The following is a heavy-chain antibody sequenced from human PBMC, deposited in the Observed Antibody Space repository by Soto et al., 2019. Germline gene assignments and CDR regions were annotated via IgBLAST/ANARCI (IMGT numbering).Heavy chain of an antibody. CDR3: AKEVRYYYDSRGVDAFDI. J-gene: IGHJ3*02. CDR2: ISYHGSDQ. D-gene: IGHD3-22*01. Sequence: QVQLVESRGGVVQPGRSLRLSCAASGFTVSSYGMHWVRQAPGKGLEWVAVISYHGSDQYYADSVKGRYTISRDNSKNTVHLQMNSLRAEDTAVYYCAKEVRYYYDSRGVDAFDIWGQGTVVTVSS. V-gene: IGHV3-30*18. CDR1: GFTVSSYG.